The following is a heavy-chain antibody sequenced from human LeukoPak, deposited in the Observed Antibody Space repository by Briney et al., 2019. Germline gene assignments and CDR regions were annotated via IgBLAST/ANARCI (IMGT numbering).Heavy chain of an antibody. J-gene: IGHJ5*02. D-gene: IGHD5-18*01. Sequence: IPSETLSLTCTVSGGSISSYYWSWLRQPPGKGLEWIGYIYYSGSTNYNPSLKSRVTMSVDTSKNQFSLKLSSVTAADTAIYYCAKGAGGFSYYNWFDPWGQGTLVTVSS. CDR1: GGSISSYY. V-gene: IGHV4-59*12. CDR2: IYYSGST. CDR3: AKGAGGFSYYNWFDP.